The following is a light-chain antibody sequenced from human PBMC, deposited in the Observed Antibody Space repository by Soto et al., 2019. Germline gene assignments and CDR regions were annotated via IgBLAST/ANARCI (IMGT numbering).Light chain of an antibody. CDR3: QQRSNWLVT. Sequence: EIVLTQSPATLSLSPGERATLSCRASQSVSSSLAWYQQKPGQAPRLLIYDASNRATGIPARFSGSGSGTDFTLTISSLEPEDFAVYYCQQRSNWLVTFGQGTKVEIK. CDR2: DAS. J-gene: IGKJ1*01. V-gene: IGKV3-11*01. CDR1: QSVSSS.